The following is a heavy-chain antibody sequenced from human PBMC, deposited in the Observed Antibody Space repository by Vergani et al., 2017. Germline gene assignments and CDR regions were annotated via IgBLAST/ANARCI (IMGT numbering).Heavy chain of an antibody. CDR1: GYSFTSYW. J-gene: IGHJ6*02. D-gene: IGHD1-1*01. CDR2: IYPGDSDT. Sequence: EVQLVQSGAEVKKPGESLKISCKGSGYSFTSYWIGWVRQMPGKGLEWMGIIYPGDSDTRYSPSFQGQVTISADKSISTAYLQWSSLKASDTAMYYCARHSAIELGNYYYYGMDVWGQGTTVTVSS. CDR3: ARHSAIELGNYYYYGMDV. V-gene: IGHV5-51*01.